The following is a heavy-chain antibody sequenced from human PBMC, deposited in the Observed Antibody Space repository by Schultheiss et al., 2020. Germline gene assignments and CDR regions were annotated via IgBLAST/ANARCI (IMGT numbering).Heavy chain of an antibody. CDR1: GFTFSSYA. CDR3: ARDPLTWIQLWLLDY. Sequence: SCAASGFTFSSYAMSWVRQAPGQGLEWMGGIIPIFGTANYAQKFQGRVTITADESTSTAYMELSSLRSEDTAVYYCARDPLTWIQLWLLDYWGQGTLVTVSS. V-gene: IGHV1-69*01. CDR2: IIPIFGTA. D-gene: IGHD5-18*01. J-gene: IGHJ4*02.